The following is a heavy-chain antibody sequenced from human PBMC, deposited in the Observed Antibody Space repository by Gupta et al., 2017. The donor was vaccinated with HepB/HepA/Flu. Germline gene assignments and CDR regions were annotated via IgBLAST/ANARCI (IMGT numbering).Heavy chain of an antibody. D-gene: IGHD1/OR15-1a*01. CDR3: ARGPLTGTTRQFDD. V-gene: IGHV4-34*01. J-gene: IGHJ4*02. CDR1: GGSFSGNY. CDR2: INPGGSA. Sequence: QVQLQQWGAGLLKPSETLSLICAVYGGSFSGNYWSWVRQSPEKGLEWNGEINPGGSAEYDPSLKSRVTMSRDTSKSHLSLKLSSVTAADTAVYDCARGPLTGTTRQFDDWGQGTQVTVAS.